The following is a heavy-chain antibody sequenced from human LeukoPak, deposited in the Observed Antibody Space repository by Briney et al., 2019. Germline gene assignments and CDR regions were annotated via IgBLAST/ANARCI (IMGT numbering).Heavy chain of an antibody. CDR3: ARDIGIAAAGA. CDR1: GYTFTGYY. J-gene: IGHJ5*02. D-gene: IGHD6-13*01. CDR2: INPNSGGT. Sequence: APVKVSCKASGYTFTGYYMHWVRQAPGQGLEWVGWINPNSGGTNYAQKFQGRVTMTRDTSISTAYMEPSRLRSDDTAVYYCARDIGIAAAGAWGQGTLVTVSS. V-gene: IGHV1-2*02.